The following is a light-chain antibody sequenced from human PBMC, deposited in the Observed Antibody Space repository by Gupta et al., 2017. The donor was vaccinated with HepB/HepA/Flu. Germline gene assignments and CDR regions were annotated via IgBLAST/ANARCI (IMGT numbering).Light chain of an antibody. J-gene: IGLJ3*02. CDR2: NVN. CDR1: SSDVGAYNY. CDR3: SSYTSSSTWV. V-gene: IGLV2-14*03. Sequence: QSALTQPASVSGSPGQSITISCTGTSSDVGAYNYVSWYQQHPGKAPKLMIYNVNNRPSGVSYRFSGSKSGNTASLTISGLQAEDEADYFCSSYTSSSTWVFGGGTKLTAL.